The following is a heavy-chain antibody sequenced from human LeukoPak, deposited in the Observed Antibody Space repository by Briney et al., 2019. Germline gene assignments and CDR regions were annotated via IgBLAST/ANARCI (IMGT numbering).Heavy chain of an antibody. V-gene: IGHV4-4*07. CDR2: IYTTGKT. D-gene: IGHD3-16*01. Sequence: SETLSLTCTVSSGSINGYYWGWVRQPAGRGLEWIGRIYTTGKTDYNPSLKSRLTMSVDTSKRQFSLNLTSVTAADTAIYFCARHGYTASHYFLDFWSQGTLVTVS. CDR3: ARHGYTASHYFLDF. CDR1: SGSINGYY. J-gene: IGHJ4*02.